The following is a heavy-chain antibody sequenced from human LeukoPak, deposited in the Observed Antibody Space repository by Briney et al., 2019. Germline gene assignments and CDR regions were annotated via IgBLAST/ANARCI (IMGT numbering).Heavy chain of an antibody. D-gene: IGHD3-3*02. V-gene: IGHV4-59*08. CDR2: IYYSGST. J-gene: IGHJ4*02. CDR3: ARLTHSFLLSS. CDR1: GGSISSYY. Sequence: SETLSLTCTVSGGSISSYYWSWIRQPPGKGLEWIGYIYYSGSTNYNPSLKSRVTISVDTSKNQFSLKLSSVTAADTAVYYCARLTHSFLLSSWGQGTLVTVSS.